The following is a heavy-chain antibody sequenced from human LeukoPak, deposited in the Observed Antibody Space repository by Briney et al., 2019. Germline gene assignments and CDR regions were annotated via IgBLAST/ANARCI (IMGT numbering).Heavy chain of an antibody. J-gene: IGHJ4*02. Sequence: PGGSLRLSCAASGFTFSSYAMSWVRQAPGKGLEWVSAISGSGGSTYYADSVKGRFTISRDNSKNTLYLQMNSLRAEDTAVYYCAKDYYGSGSYKVYFDYWGQGTLVTVSS. D-gene: IGHD3-10*01. CDR1: GFTFSSYA. CDR3: AKDYYGSGSYKVYFDY. V-gene: IGHV3-23*01. CDR2: ISGSGGST.